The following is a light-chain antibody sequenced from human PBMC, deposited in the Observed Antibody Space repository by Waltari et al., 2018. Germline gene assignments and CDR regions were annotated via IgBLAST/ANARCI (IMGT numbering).Light chain of an antibody. CDR2: SDN. J-gene: IGLJ2*01. CDR3: AAWDDSLNGHII. V-gene: IGLV1-44*01. CDR1: SSNIGSNT. Sequence: QSVLTQPPSASGTPGQRVTISCSGSSSNIGSNTVNWYQQRPGTAPKLLIYSDNQRPSGVPDRFSGSKSGTSASLAISGLQSGDETDYYCAAWDDSLNGHIIFGGGTKLTVL.